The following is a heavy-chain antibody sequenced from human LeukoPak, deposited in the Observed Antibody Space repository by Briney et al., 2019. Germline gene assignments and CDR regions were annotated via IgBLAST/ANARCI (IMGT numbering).Heavy chain of an antibody. D-gene: IGHD3-22*01. CDR2: IKQDGSEK. Sequence: GGSLRLFCAASGFTFGSHWMSWARQAPGKGLEWVANIKQDGSEKYYVDSVKGRFTICRDNAKNSLYLQMNSLRAEDTAVYYCAREPSYYDSSGYVDYWGQGTLVTVSS. J-gene: IGHJ4*02. CDR1: GFTFGSHW. V-gene: IGHV3-7*01. CDR3: AREPSYYDSSGYVDY.